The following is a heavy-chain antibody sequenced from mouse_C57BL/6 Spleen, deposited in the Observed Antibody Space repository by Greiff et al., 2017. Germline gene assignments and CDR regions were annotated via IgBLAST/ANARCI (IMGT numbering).Heavy chain of an antibody. V-gene: IGHV1-72*01. CDR1: GYTFTSYW. CDR3: AKPTAGSPYYYAMDY. Sequence: VQLQQPGAELVKPGASVKMSCKASGYTFTSYWITWVKQRPGRGLEWIGRIDPNSGGTKYNEKFKSKATLTVDKTSSTAYIQLSSLTSEDSAVYYCAKPTAGSPYYYAMDYWGQGTSVTVSS. D-gene: IGHD1-1*02. J-gene: IGHJ4*01. CDR2: IDPNSGGT.